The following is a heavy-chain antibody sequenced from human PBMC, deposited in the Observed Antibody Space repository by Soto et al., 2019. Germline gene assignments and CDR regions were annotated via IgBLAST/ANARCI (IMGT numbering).Heavy chain of an antibody. Sequence: SETLSLTCTVSGGSISSYYCSWIRQPPGKGLEWIGYIYYSGSTNYNPSLKSRVTISVDTSKNQFSLKLSSVTAADTAVYYCARVPGYYDFWAKHYYYYYGMDVWGQGTTVTVSS. CDR3: ARVPGYYDFWAKHYYYYYGMDV. J-gene: IGHJ6*02. CDR2: IYYSGST. D-gene: IGHD3-3*01. V-gene: IGHV4-59*01. CDR1: GGSISSYY.